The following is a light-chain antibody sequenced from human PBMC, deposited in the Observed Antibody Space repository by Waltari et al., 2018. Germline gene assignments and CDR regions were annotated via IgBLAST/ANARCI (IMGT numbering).Light chain of an antibody. V-gene: IGLV2-8*01. Sequence: QSALTQPRSASGSPGQSVTISCTGTSSDVGTYNCVSWYQQSPGKAPKLMIYDVTKRPSGVPSRFSGSKSGNTASLTVSGLQAEDEANYYCCSYVGSNTVVFGAGTKVTVL. CDR1: SSDVGTYNC. J-gene: IGLJ2*01. CDR2: DVT. CDR3: CSYVGSNTVV.